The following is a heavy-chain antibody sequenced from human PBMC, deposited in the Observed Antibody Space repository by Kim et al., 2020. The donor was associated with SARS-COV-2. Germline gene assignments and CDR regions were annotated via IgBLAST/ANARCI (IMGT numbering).Heavy chain of an antibody. D-gene: IGHD3-22*01. J-gene: IGHJ4*02. CDR3: ARDTVRYYESSGYLGGGIDY. Sequence: RVTISVDTSKNQFSLKLSSVTAADTAVYYCARDTVRYYESSGYLGGGIDYWGQGTLVTVSS. V-gene: IGHV4-59*01.